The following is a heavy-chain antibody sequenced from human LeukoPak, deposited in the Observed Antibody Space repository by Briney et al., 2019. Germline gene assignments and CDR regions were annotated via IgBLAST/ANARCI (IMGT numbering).Heavy chain of an antibody. CDR2: IYPGDSNI. J-gene: IGHJ4*02. CDR3: ARENWGSGDY. Sequence: KPGESLKISCKSSGDIFSSYWIGWVRQVPGKGLEWMGIIYPGDSNIKYSPSFEGQVTISTDESINTVYLQWSSLKASDTAIYYCARENWGSGDYWGQGTLVTVSS. CDR1: GDIFSSYW. V-gene: IGHV5-51*01. D-gene: IGHD7-27*01.